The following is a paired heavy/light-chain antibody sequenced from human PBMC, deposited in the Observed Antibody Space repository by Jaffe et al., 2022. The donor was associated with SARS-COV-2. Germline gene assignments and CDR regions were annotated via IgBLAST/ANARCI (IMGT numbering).Light chain of an antibody. CDR3: QQRSNWPSLT. CDR2: DAS. Sequence: EIVLTQSPATLSLSPGERATLSCRASQSVSSYLAWYQQKPGQAPRLLIYDASNRATGIPARFSGSGSGTDFTLTISSLEPEDFAVYYCQQRSNWPSLTFGGGTKVEIK. CDR1: QSVSSY. V-gene: IGKV3-11*01. J-gene: IGKJ4*01.
Heavy chain of an antibody. D-gene: IGHD2-15*01. CDR2: INPSGGST. V-gene: IGHV1-46*01. J-gene: IGHJ5*02. CDR3: AREAVCSGGSCLPDFQQNWFDP. CDR1: GYTFTSYY. Sequence: QVQLVQSGAEVKKPGASVKVSCKASGYTFTSYYMHWVRQAPGQGLEWMGIINPSGGSTSYAQKFQGRVTMTRDTSTSTVYMELSSLRSEDTAVYYCAREAVCSGGSCLPDFQQNWFDPWGQGTLVTVSS.